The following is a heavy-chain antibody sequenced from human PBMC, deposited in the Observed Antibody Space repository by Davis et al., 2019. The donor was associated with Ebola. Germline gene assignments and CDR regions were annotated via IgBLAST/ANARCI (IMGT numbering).Heavy chain of an antibody. Sequence: GESLKISCTDSVITFSSYAMTWVRQAPGKGLEWVSEISGSGGSAYYADSVKGRFTISRDNSKNTLYLQMNSLRAEDTAVYYCAKSGLSFGVVKYHYGMDVWGKGTTVTVSS. V-gene: IGHV3-23*01. CDR3: AKSGLSFGVVKYHYGMDV. CDR1: VITFSSYA. J-gene: IGHJ6*04. D-gene: IGHD3-3*01. CDR2: ISGSGGSA.